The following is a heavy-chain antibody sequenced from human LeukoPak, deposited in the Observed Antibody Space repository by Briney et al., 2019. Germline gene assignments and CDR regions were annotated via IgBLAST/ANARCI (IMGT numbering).Heavy chain of an antibody. Sequence: ASVKVSCKASGYTFTGYYMHWVRQAPGQGLEWMGRIIPNNGGTNYAQKFQGRVTMTRDTSISTAYMELSRLRPDDTAVYYCARSDDLDYWGQGTLVAVSS. CDR2: IIPNNGGT. CDR1: GYTFTGYY. CDR3: ARSDDLDY. D-gene: IGHD1-1*01. V-gene: IGHV1-2*06. J-gene: IGHJ4*02.